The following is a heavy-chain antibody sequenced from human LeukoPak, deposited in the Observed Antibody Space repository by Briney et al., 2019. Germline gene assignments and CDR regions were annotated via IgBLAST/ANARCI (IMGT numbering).Heavy chain of an antibody. J-gene: IGHJ1*01. CDR1: GGSISSSNYY. Sequence: SETLSLTCIVSGGSISSSNYYWGWIRQPPGKGLEWIGTIYYSGSTYYNPSLKSRVTISVDTSRNQFSLKLTSVTAADTAVYYCARDIGREYFQRWGQGTLVTVSS. CDR3: ARDIGREYFQR. D-gene: IGHD1-26*01. V-gene: IGHV4-39*07. CDR2: IYYSGST.